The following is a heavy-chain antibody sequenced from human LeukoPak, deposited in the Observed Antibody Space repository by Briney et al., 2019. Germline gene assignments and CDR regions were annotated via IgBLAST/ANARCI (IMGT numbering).Heavy chain of an antibody. V-gene: IGHV3-30*03. CDR3: ARAPPYYDFWSGPFDY. CDR1: GFTFSSNG. CDR2: ISYDGSNI. D-gene: IGHD3-3*01. Sequence: GGSLRLSCAASGFTFSSNGMHWVRQAPGKGLEWVAVISYDGSNIFYADSVKGRFTISRDNSKNTLYLQMNSLRAEDTAVYYCARAPPYYDFWSGPFDYWGQGTLVTVSS. J-gene: IGHJ4*02.